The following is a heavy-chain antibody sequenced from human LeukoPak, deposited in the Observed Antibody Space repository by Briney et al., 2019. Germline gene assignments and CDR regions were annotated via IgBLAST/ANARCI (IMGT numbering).Heavy chain of an antibody. V-gene: IGHV3-23*01. Sequence: GGSLRLSCAASGFTFSSYAMSWVRQAPGKGLEWVSAISGSGGSTYYADSVKGRFTISRDNSKNTLYLQMNSLRAEDTAVYYCARAGLRMAAAGIGWFDPWGQGILVTVSS. CDR1: GFTFSSYA. D-gene: IGHD6-13*01. CDR3: ARAGLRMAAAGIGWFDP. CDR2: ISGSGGST. J-gene: IGHJ5*02.